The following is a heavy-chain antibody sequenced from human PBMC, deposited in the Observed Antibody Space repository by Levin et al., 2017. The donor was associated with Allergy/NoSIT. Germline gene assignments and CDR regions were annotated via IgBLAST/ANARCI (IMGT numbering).Heavy chain of an antibody. CDR3: AKDMGGTGTVPSYNWNDFRWDAFDI. CDR2: ISGSGGST. J-gene: IGHJ3*02. Sequence: GESLKISCAASGFTFSSYAMSWVRQAPGKGLEWVSAISGSGGSTYYADSVKGRFTISRDNSKNTLYLQMNSLRAEDTAVYYCAKDMGGTGTVPSYNWNDFRWDAFDIWGQGTMVTVSS. D-gene: IGHD1-20*01. CDR1: GFTFSSYA. V-gene: IGHV3-23*01.